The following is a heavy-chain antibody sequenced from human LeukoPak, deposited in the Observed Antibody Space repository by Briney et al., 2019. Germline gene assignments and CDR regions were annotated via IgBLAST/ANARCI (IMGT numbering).Heavy chain of an antibody. J-gene: IGHJ4*02. CDR1: GYSFNTYW. D-gene: IGHD3-22*01. CDR2: IYPSDSDT. CDR3: ARQELTSGYYSIYF. Sequence: GESLKIACKGSGYSFNTYWIGWVRHMPGKGLEWMGIIYPSDSDTRYSPSFQGQVTISADKSISTAYLQWSSLKASDTAMYYCARQELTSGYYSIYFWGQGTLVTVSS. V-gene: IGHV5-51*01.